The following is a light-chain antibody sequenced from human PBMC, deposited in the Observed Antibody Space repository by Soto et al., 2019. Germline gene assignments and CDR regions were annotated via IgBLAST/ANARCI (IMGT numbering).Light chain of an antibody. CDR3: QQSYSTLLT. CDR2: AAS. V-gene: IGKV1-39*01. CDR1: QSISSY. J-gene: IGKJ4*01. Sequence: DIQMTQSPSSLSASVGDRVAITCRASQSISSYLNWYQQKPGKAPKLLIYAASSLQSGVPSRFSGSGSGTDFTLTISSLQPEDFATYYCQQSYSTLLTFSGGTKV.